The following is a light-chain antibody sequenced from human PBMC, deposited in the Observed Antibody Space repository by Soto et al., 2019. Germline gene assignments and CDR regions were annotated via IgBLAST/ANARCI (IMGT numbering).Light chain of an antibody. Sequence: QSALTQPASVSGSPGQSITISCTGTSSDVGGYNYVSWYQQHPGKVPKLMISGVSHRPSGVSDRFSGSKSGNTASLTISGLQAEDEADHYCSSFTSSSTVLFGGGTKLTVL. CDR3: SSFTSSSTVL. CDR1: SSDVGGYNY. V-gene: IGLV2-14*03. J-gene: IGLJ2*01. CDR2: GVS.